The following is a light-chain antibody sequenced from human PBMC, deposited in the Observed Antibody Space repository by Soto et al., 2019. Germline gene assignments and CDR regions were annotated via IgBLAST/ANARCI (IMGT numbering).Light chain of an antibody. CDR1: SSDVGRYNY. J-gene: IGLJ1*01. Sequence: QSALTQPASVSGSPGQSITISCTGTSSDVGRYNYVSWYQQHPGKAPKLIIYEVTNRASGVSNRFSAYKSGNTASLTISGLQAEDEADYYCSSYTSSSILYVFGTGTKVTAL. CDR2: EVT. V-gene: IGLV2-14*01. CDR3: SSYTSSSILYV.